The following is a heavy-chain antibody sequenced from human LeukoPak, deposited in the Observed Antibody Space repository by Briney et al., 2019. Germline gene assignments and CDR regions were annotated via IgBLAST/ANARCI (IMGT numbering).Heavy chain of an antibody. V-gene: IGHV1-2*02. Sequence: ASVKVSCKASGYPFTGYYLHWVRQAPGQGLEWMGWINPNSGFTNYAQKFQGGVTMTRDTSISTAYMELSRLRSDDTAVYYCARLADCSSSSCRSFDYWGQGTLVTDSS. D-gene: IGHD2-2*01. CDR2: INPNSGFT. CDR3: ARLADCSSSSCRSFDY. CDR1: GYPFTGYY. J-gene: IGHJ4*02.